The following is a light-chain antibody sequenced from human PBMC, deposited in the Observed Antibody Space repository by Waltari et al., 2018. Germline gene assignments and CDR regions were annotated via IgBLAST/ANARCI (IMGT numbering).Light chain of an antibody. CDR1: QSILYSTNNKNY. V-gene: IGKV4-1*01. CDR3: QQYYSTPYT. J-gene: IGKJ2*01. Sequence: DIVMTQSPDSLAVSLGERATINCKSSQSILYSTNNKNYLAWYQPKPGQPPKLLIYWASTRESGVPGRFSGSGSGTDFTLTISSLQAEDVAVYYCQQYYSTPYTFGQGTKLEIK. CDR2: WAS.